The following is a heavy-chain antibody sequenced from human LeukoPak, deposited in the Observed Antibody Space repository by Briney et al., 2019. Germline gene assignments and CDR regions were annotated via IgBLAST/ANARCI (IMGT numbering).Heavy chain of an antibody. CDR2: ISYDGSNK. J-gene: IGHJ4*02. CDR3: AKYGEYYFDY. D-gene: IGHD3-10*01. Sequence: PGGSLRLSCAASGFTFSSYGMHWVRQAPGKGLEWVAVISYDGSNKYYADSVKGRFTISRDNSKNTLYLQMNSLRAEDTAVYYCAKYGEYYFDYWGQGTLVTVSS. V-gene: IGHV3-30*18. CDR1: GFTFSSYG.